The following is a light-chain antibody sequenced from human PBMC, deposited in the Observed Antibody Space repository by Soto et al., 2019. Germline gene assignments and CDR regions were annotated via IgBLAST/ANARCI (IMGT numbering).Light chain of an antibody. CDR2: EVS. J-gene: IGLJ1*01. Sequence: QSALTQPASVSGSPGQSITISCTGTSSDVGGYNYVSWYQQHPGKAPKLMIYEVSNRPSGVSNRFSGSKSGNTASLTISGLQADEEADDYCSSYTSSSTLYVFGTGTKLTVL. V-gene: IGLV2-14*01. CDR1: SSDVGGYNY. CDR3: SSYTSSSTLYV.